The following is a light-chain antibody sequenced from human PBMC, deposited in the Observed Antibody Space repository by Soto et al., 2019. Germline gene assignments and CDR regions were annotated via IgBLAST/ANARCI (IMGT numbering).Light chain of an antibody. V-gene: IGKV1-39*01. CDR2: AAS. CDR1: QSISSY. J-gene: IGKJ2*01. CDR3: QQRYSTPRT. Sequence: DIQMTQSPSSLSASVGDRVTITCRASQSISSYLNWYQQKPGKAPKLLIYAASSLQSGVPSRFSGSGAGTDVTRASSRLQPEDFATDYCQQRYSTPRTCGQGTKLEIK.